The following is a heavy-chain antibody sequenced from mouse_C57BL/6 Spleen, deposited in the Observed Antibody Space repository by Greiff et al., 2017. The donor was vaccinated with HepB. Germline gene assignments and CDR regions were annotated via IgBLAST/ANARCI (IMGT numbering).Heavy chain of an antibody. V-gene: IGHV5-9-1*02. CDR1: GFTFSSYA. CDR2: ISSGGDYI. CDR3: TRDGGDYDGAWFAY. D-gene: IGHD2-4*01. Sequence: EVKLVESGEGLVKPGGSLKLSCAASGFTFSSYAMSWVRQTPEKRLEWVAYISSGGDYIYYADTVKGRFTISRDNARNTLYLQMSSLKSEDTAMYYCTRDGGDYDGAWFAYWGQGTLVTVSA. J-gene: IGHJ3*01.